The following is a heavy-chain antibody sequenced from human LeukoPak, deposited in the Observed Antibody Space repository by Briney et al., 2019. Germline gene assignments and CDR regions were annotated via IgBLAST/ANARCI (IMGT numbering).Heavy chain of an antibody. J-gene: IGHJ4*02. D-gene: IGHD6-13*01. CDR2: IYHSGST. CDR3: ARFIAAASGNYFDY. Sequence: PSETLSLTCAVSGGSISSGGYSWSWIRQPPGKGLEWIGYIYHSGSTYYNPSLKSRVTISVDRSKNQFSLKLSSVTAADTAVYYCARFIAAASGNYFDYWGQGTLVTVSS. CDR1: GGSISSGGYS. V-gene: IGHV4-30-2*01.